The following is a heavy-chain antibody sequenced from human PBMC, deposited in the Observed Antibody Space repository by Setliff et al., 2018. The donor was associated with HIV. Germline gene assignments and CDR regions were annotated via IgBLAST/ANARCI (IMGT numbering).Heavy chain of an antibody. CDR1: GGSINSRTHY. D-gene: IGHD1-26*01. J-gene: IGHJ5*02. Sequence: SETLSLTCNVSGGSINSRTHYWGWMRQPPGKGLEWIGSIFYSGINYYNPSLEGRTTLSIDLSKNQFSLKLTSVTAADSALYFCVRQSGSFWYVDPWGQGTQVTVSS. V-gene: IGHV4-39*01. CDR3: VRQSGSFWYVDP. CDR2: IFYSGIN.